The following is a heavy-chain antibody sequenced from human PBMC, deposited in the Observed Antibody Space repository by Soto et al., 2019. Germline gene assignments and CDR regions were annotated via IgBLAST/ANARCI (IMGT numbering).Heavy chain of an antibody. CDR2: ISSSGSTI. V-gene: IGHV3-11*01. J-gene: IGHJ3*02. Sequence: GGSLRLSCAASGFTFSDYYMCWIRQAPGKGLEWVSYISSSGSTIYYADSVKGRFTISRDNAKNSLYLQMNSLRAEDTAVYYCARSGLNWNYVLGAFDIWGQGTMVTVSS. D-gene: IGHD1-7*01. CDR1: GFTFSDYY. CDR3: ARSGLNWNYVLGAFDI.